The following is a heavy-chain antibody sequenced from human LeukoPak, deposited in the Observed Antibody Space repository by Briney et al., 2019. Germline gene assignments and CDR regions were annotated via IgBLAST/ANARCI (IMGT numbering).Heavy chain of an antibody. Sequence: SETLSLTCAVYGGSFSDYYWSWIRLPPGKGLEWIGEINHVGSTNYNPSLKSRVTISVDTSKNQFSLKLSSVTAADTTVYYCARVRAYYYDSSGPIDYWGQGTLVTVSS. CDR2: INHVGST. CDR3: ARVRAYYYDSSGPIDY. D-gene: IGHD3-22*01. V-gene: IGHV4-34*01. CDR1: GGSFSDYY. J-gene: IGHJ4*02.